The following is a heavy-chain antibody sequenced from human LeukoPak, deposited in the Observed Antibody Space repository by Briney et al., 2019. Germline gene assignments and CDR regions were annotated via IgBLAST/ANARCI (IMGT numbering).Heavy chain of an antibody. Sequence: GASVKVSCKASGYTFTSYGISWVRQAPGQGLEWMGGIIPIFGTANYAQKFQGRVTITADESTSTAYMELSSLRSEDTAVYYCATIGIVGATRNWFDPWGQGTLVTVSS. J-gene: IGHJ5*02. CDR1: GYTFTSYG. D-gene: IGHD1-26*01. CDR3: ATIGIVGATRNWFDP. CDR2: IIPIFGTA. V-gene: IGHV1-69*13.